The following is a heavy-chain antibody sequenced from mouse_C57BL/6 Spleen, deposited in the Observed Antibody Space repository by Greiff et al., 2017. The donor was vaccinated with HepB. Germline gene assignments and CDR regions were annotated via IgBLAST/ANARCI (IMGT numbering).Heavy chain of an antibody. Sequence: VKQSCKASGHTFTSYWMHWVKQRPGQGLEWIGEIDPSDSYTNYNQKFQGKSTLTVDKSSSTAYMQRSSLTSEDSAVSYCARSYYDYDEGFAYWGQGTLVTVAA. CDR1: GHTFTSYW. J-gene: IGHJ3*01. D-gene: IGHD2-4*01. V-gene: IGHV1-69*01. CDR3: ARSYYDYDEGFAY. CDR2: IDPSDSYT.